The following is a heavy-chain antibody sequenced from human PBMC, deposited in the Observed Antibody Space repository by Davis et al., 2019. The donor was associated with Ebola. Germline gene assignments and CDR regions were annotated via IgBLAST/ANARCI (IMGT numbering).Heavy chain of an antibody. CDR3: ARLYGDEIYYYYGMDV. D-gene: IGHD4-17*01. CDR2: IYPGDSDT. CDR1: GYSFTSYW. Sequence: GESLKISCKGSGYSFTSYWIGWVRQIPGKGLEWMGIIYPGDSDTRYSPSFQGQVTISADKSISTAYLQWSSLKASDTAMYYCARLYGDEIYYYYGMDVWGQGTTVTVSS. J-gene: IGHJ6*02. V-gene: IGHV5-51*01.